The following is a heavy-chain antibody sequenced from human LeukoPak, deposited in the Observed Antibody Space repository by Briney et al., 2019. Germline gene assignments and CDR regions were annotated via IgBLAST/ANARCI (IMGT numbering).Heavy chain of an antibody. Sequence: ASVTVSCTSSGYTFTGYYMHWVRQAPGQGLEWMGWINPNSGGTNYAQKFQGRVTMTRDTSISTAYMELSRLRSDDTAVYYCARVSWNYVFDYWGQGTLVTVSS. CDR3: ARVSWNYVFDY. CDR2: INPNSGGT. J-gene: IGHJ4*02. V-gene: IGHV1-2*02. D-gene: IGHD1-7*01. CDR1: GYTFTGYY.